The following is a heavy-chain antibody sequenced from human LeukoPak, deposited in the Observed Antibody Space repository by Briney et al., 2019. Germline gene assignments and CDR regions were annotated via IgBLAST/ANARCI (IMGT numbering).Heavy chain of an antibody. J-gene: IGHJ4*02. V-gene: IGHV3-64*01. CDR1: GFSFITYA. D-gene: IGHD3/OR15-3a*01. Sequence: PGGSLRLSCAASGFSFITYAMHWVRQAPGKGLEYVPAISSNGGSTYYANSVKGRFTISRDNSKNTLYLQMGSLRAEDMAVYYCARVSVGPDFDYWGQGTLVTVSS. CDR2: ISSNGGST. CDR3: ARVSVGPDFDY.